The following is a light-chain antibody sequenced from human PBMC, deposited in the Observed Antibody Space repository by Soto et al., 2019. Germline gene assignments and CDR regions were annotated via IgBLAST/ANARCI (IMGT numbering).Light chain of an antibody. CDR2: EGS. CDR3: CLYGGSTTVV. CDR1: SSDVGSYDL. V-gene: IGLV2-23*01. Sequence: QSALTQPASVSGSPGQSITISCTGTSSDVGSYDLVSWYQQHPGSAPKLMIYEGSKRPSGVSYRFSGSKSGNTASLTVSGLRTEDEADYYCCLYGGSTTVVFGGGTKLTVL. J-gene: IGLJ2*01.